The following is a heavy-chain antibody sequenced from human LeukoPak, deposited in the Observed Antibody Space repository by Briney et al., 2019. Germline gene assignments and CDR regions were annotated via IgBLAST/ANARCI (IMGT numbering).Heavy chain of an antibody. CDR1: GFTFSSYA. J-gene: IGHJ4*02. CDR2: ISYDGSNK. D-gene: IGHD6-19*01. V-gene: IGHV3-30-3*01. Sequence: PGRSLRLSCAASGFTFSSYAMHWVRQAPGKGLEWVAVISYDGSNKYYADSVKGRFTISRDNSKNTLYLQMNSLRAEDTAVYYCARDSGGAVAGTGYFDYWGQGTLVTVSS. CDR3: ARDSGGAVAGTGYFDY.